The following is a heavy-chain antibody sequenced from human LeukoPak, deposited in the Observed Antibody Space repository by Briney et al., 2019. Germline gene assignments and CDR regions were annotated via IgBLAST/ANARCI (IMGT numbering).Heavy chain of an antibody. J-gene: IGHJ4*02. CDR1: GGSISGSY. CDR2: IYSSGST. CDR3: ARHEAAALSSLDY. V-gene: IGHV4-59*08. D-gene: IGHD6-13*01. Sequence: SETLSLTCTVSGGSISGSYWSWIRQPPGKGLEWIGYIYSSGSTNYNPSLKSRVAISVDTSKNQFSLKLSSVTAADTAVYYCARHEAAALSSLDYWGQGTLVTVSS.